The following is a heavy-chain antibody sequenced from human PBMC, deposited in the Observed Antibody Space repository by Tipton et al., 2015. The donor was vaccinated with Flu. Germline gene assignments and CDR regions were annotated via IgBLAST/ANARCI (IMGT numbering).Heavy chain of an antibody. V-gene: IGHV4-39*07. Sequence: TLSLTCTVSGGSISSYYWGWIRQPPGKGLEWIGNMYYSGSTYYNPSLKSRVTISVDTSKNQFSLKLNSVTAADTAVYYCASLQLAPHWDTTIYYFDYWGQGTLVTVSS. CDR3: ASLQLAPHWDTTIYYFDY. J-gene: IGHJ4*02. D-gene: IGHD3-3*01. CDR1: GGSISSYY. CDR2: MYYSGST.